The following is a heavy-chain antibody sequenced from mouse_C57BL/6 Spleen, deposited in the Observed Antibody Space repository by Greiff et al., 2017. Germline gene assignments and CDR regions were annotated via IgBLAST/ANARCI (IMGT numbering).Heavy chain of an antibody. J-gene: IGHJ1*03. CDR3: TGIYYDYDRYFDV. D-gene: IGHD2-4*01. V-gene: IGHV6-3*01. CDR1: GFTFSNYW. Sequence: EVKVVESGGGLVQPGGSMKLSCVASGFTFSNYWMNWVRQSPENGLEWVAQIRLKSDNYATHYAESVKGRFTISRDDSKSSVYLQRNNLRAEDTGIYYCTGIYYDYDRYFDVWGTGTTVTVSS. CDR2: IRLKSDNYAT.